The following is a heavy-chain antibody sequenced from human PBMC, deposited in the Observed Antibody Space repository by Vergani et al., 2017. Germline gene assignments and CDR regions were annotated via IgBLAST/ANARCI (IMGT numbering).Heavy chain of an antibody. CDR1: GFTFNIYA. J-gene: IGHJ4*02. Sequence: EVQLLESGGVMVQPGGSLRLSCATSGFTFNIYAMSWVRQAPGKGLEWVSAISGNAISTYYADSVKGRFTISRDNSENTLYLQMNSLRAEDTAVYYCAKDATMIVVSFAFFDYWGRGTLVTVSS. CDR2: ISGNAIST. D-gene: IGHD3-22*01. CDR3: AKDATMIVVSFAFFDY. V-gene: IGHV3-23*01.